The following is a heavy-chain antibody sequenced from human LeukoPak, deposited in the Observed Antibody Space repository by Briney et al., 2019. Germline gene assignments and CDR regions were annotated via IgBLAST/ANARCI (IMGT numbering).Heavy chain of an antibody. V-gene: IGHV1-2*02. J-gene: IGHJ4*02. Sequence: ASVKVSCKASGYTFTGYFMHWVRQAPGQGLNWMGWINPNTGGTKYTQKFQGRVTMTRDTSIGTAYMELSTVTSDDTAVYFCARVHATGYFSLDLGYWGQGTLVTVSS. CDR3: ARVHATGYFSLDLGY. CDR2: INPNTGGT. CDR1: GYTFTGYF. D-gene: IGHD3-9*01.